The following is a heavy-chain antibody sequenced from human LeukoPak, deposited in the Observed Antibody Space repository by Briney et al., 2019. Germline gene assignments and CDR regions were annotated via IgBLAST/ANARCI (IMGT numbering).Heavy chain of an antibody. CDR3: ARAWKIYGMDV. V-gene: IGHV3-23*01. J-gene: IGHJ6*02. CDR2: ISNTGSDT. CDR1: GFTFSNYA. Sequence: GGSLRLSCAASGFTFSNYAMSWVRQAPGKGLEWVSTISNTGSDTYYADSAKGRFTISRDNSENTLYLQMNNLRAEDTAVYYCARAWKIYGMDVWGQGTTVTVSS. D-gene: IGHD1-1*01.